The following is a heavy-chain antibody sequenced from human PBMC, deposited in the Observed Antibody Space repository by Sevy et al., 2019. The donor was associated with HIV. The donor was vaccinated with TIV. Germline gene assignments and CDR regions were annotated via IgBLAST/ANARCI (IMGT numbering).Heavy chain of an antibody. CDR3: ARNGNTMVRGVIIPFDY. V-gene: IGHV3-74*01. D-gene: IGHD3-10*01. CDR2: INSDGSST. Sequence: GGSLRLSCAASGFTFSSYWMHCVRQAPGKGLVWVSRINSDGSSTSYADSVKGRFTISRDNAKNTLYLQMNSLRAEDTAVYYCARNGNTMVRGVIIPFDYWGQGTLVTVSS. CDR1: GFTFSSYW. J-gene: IGHJ4*02.